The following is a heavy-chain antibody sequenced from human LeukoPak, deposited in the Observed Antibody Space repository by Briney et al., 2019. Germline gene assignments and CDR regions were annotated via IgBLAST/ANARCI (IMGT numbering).Heavy chain of an antibody. V-gene: IGHV5-51*01. J-gene: IGHJ6*02. CDR3: ASSAGGDYYYYGMYV. CDR1: GYSFTSYW. D-gene: IGHD2-15*01. CDR2: IYPGDSDT. Sequence: GESLKISCKGSGYSFTSYWIGWVRQMPGKGLEWMGIIYPGDSDTRYSPPFQGQVTISADKSISTAYLQWSSLKASDTAMYYCASSAGGDYYYYGMYVWGQGTTVTVSS.